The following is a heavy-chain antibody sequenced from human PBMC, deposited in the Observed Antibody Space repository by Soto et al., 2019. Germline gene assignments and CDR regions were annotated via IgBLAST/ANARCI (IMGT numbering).Heavy chain of an antibody. J-gene: IGHJ5*02. CDR3: GRVCISTSCYPFDP. D-gene: IGHD2-2*01. Sequence: QVQLQESGPGLVKPSQTLSLTCTVSGGSISSGDYYWSWIRQPPGKGLEWIGYIYYSGSTYYNPALMGQATISVDPSKNQFSLKLGSVTAADTAVYYCGRVCISTSCYPFDPWGQGTLVTVSS. V-gene: IGHV4-30-4*01. CDR2: IYYSGST. CDR1: GGSISSGDYY.